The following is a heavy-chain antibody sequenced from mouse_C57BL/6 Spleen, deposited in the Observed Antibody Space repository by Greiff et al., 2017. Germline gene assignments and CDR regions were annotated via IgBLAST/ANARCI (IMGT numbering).Heavy chain of an antibody. D-gene: IGHD1-1*01. CDR1: GYTFTDYY. CDR3: AKGQYYYGSSHHWYFDV. CDR2: INPYNGGT. J-gene: IGHJ1*03. Sequence: EVQLQQSGPVLVKPGASVKMSCKASGYTFTDYYMNWVKQSHGKSLEWIGVINPYNGGTSYNQKFKGKATLTVDKSSSTAYMELNSLTSEDSAVYYCAKGQYYYGSSHHWYFDVWGTGTTVTVSS. V-gene: IGHV1-19*01.